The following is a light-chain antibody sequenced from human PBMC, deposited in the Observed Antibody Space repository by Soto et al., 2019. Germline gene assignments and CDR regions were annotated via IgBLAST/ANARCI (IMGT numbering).Light chain of an antibody. CDR1: QSLVYNDGNTY. Sequence: DDVMTQSPLSLPVTLGQPASISCRSSQSLVYNDGNTYVDWFQQRPGQSPRRLIYEVSNWDSGVPDRFSGSGPGTDCTLKISRVEAEDGGVDDCMQGTHWRGTFGQGTKVDIK. J-gene: IGKJ1*01. V-gene: IGKV2D-30*01. CDR2: EVS. CDR3: MQGTHWRGT.